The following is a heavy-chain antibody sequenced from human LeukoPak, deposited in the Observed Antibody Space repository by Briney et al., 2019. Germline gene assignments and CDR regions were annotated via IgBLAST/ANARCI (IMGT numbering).Heavy chain of an antibody. CDR3: AGYGFYPY. V-gene: IGHV3-48*01. Sequence: PGGSLRLSCAASGFTVSTYDMYWVRQAPGEGPEWIAYFGISGTIYYADSVRGRFTISRDSAKNSLHLEMNSLRVDDTAIYYCAGYGFYPYWGQGTPVTASS. CDR2: FGISGTI. J-gene: IGHJ4*02. CDR1: GFTVSTYD. D-gene: IGHD5-18*01.